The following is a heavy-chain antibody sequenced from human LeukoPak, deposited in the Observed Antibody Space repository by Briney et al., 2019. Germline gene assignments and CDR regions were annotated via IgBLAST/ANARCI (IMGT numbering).Heavy chain of an antibody. Sequence: ASVKVSCKASGYTFTNYGISWVRQAPGQGLEWMGWISAYNGHTKYAQNLQGRVTMTTDTSTSTAYMELRSLRSDDTAVYYCARGFPPRIYYDSSGYYSYYFDYWGQGTLVTVSS. V-gene: IGHV1-18*01. J-gene: IGHJ4*02. D-gene: IGHD3-22*01. CDR1: GYTFTNYG. CDR2: ISAYNGHT. CDR3: ARGFPPRIYYDSSGYYSYYFDY.